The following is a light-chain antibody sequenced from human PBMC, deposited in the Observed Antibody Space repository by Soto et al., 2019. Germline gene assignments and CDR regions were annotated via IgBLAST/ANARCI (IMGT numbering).Light chain of an antibody. CDR3: QSYDNSLSAFV. CDR2: GST. Sequence: QAVVTQPPSVSGAPGQRVTISCTGSSSNIGAYYVVHWYQQLPGAAPKLLIYGSTNRPSGVPDRFSGSKSGTSASLAINGLQAEDEADYYCQSYDNSLSAFVFGGGTKLTVL. J-gene: IGLJ2*01. V-gene: IGLV1-40*01. CDR1: SSNIGAYYV.